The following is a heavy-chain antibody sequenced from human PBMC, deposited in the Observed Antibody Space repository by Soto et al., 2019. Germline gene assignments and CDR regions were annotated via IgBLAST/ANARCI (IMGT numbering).Heavy chain of an antibody. Sequence: RRLSFAAAGFTFNTYAMSWVRQAPGQGLEWVSAISGSGFSTYYADSVKGRFSISSDSSKNTLFLQMNSLRADDTAVYFCATFTFGRPFDTWGQGTMVTVSS. D-gene: IGHD3-16*01. CDR1: GFTFNTYA. CDR2: ISGSGFST. CDR3: ATFTFGRPFDT. J-gene: IGHJ3*02. V-gene: IGHV3-23*01.